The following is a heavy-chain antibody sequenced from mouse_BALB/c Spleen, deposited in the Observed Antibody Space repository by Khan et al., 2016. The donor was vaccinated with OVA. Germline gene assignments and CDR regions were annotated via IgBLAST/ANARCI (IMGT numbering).Heavy chain of an antibody. CDR3: ARRGLSGIFAY. V-gene: IGHV1-7*01. J-gene: IGHJ3*01. Sequence: QVQLKESGAELAKPGASVKMSCKASGYTFTTYWMHWVKQRPGQGLEWIGYINPSTGYTEYNQKFKDKATLTADKSSSTAYMQLSSLTSEDSAVYDCARRGLSGIFAYWGQGTLVTVSA. CDR2: INPSTGYT. D-gene: IGHD1-1*02. CDR1: GYTFTTYW.